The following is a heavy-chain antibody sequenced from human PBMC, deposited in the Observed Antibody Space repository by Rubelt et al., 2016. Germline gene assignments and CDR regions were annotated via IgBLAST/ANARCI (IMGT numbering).Heavy chain of an antibody. CDR2: ISAYNGNT. D-gene: IGHD3-3*01. CDR3: ASTITMFGVVMPY. J-gene: IGHJ4*02. V-gene: IGHV1-18*01. Sequence: QVQLVQSGAEVKKPGASVKVSCKASGYTFTSYGISWVRQAPGQGLEWMGWISAYNGNTKFAQKFQGRVTMTTDTSTSTAYMELSRLRSDDTAVYYCASTITMFGVVMPYWGQGTLVTVSS. CDR1: GYTFTSYG.